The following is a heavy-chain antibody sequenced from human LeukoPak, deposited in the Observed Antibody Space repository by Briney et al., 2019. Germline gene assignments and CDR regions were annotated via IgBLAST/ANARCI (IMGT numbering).Heavy chain of an antibody. D-gene: IGHD3-10*01. V-gene: IGHV4-39*07. CDR1: GGSISSSSYY. J-gene: IGHJ1*01. CDR2: IYYSGST. CDR3: ARDKGITMVRGVIPWEYFQH. Sequence: SETLSLTCTVSGGSISSSSYYWGWIRQPPGKGLEWIGSIYYSGSTYYNPSLKSRVTISVDTSKNQFSLKLSSVTAADTAVYYCARDKGITMVRGVIPWEYFQHWGQGTLVTVSS.